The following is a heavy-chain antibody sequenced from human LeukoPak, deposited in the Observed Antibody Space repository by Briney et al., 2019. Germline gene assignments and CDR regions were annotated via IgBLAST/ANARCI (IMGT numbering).Heavy chain of an antibody. CDR2: IYYSGST. Sequence: PLETLSLTCIVSGGSISGSSYFWGWIRQPPGKGLEWIGSIYYSGSTYYNPSLKSRATISVDTSKNQFSLKLSSVTAADTAVYYCARHYEPWGQGTLVTVSS. J-gene: IGHJ5*02. V-gene: IGHV4-39*01. CDR3: ARHYEP. CDR1: GGSISGSSYF.